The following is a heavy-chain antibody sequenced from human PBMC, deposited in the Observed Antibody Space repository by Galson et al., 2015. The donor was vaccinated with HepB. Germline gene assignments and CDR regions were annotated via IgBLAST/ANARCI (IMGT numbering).Heavy chain of an antibody. V-gene: IGHV1-18*01. J-gene: IGHJ4*02. CDR3: ASDGVVGATDNDY. D-gene: IGHD1-26*01. CDR1: GYTFTGYC. Sequence: SVKVSCKASGYTFTGYCINWVRQAPGQGLEWMGWISAYNGNTNYAQKLQGRVTMTTDTSTSTAYMELRSLRSDDTAVYYCASDGVVGATDNDYCGQGTVVTVSS. CDR2: ISAYNGNT.